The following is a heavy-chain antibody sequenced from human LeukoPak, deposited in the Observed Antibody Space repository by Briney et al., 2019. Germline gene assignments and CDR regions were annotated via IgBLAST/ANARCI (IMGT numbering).Heavy chain of an antibody. D-gene: IGHD3-10*01. CDR3: ARNKYYYGSGNYGVPNWFDP. Sequence: SETLSLTCAVYGGSFSGYYWSWIRQPPGKGLEWIGSIYYSGSTYYNPSLKSRVTISVDTSKNQFSLKLNSVTAADTAVYYCARNKYYYGSGNYGVPNWFDPWGQGTLVTVSS. J-gene: IGHJ5*02. CDR2: IYYSGST. V-gene: IGHV4-34*01. CDR1: GGSFSGYY.